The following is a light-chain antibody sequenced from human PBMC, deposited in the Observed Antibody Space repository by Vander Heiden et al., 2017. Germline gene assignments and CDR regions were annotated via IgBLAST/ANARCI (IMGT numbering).Light chain of an antibody. Sequence: EIVLTQSPATLSLSPGEGATLSCMASQSVSSYLAWYQQKPGQAPMLLIYDASNRATGIPARFSGSGSGTDFTLTISSLEPEDFAVYYCQQRSNWPPYTFGQGTKLEIK. J-gene: IGKJ2*01. CDR3: QQRSNWPPYT. CDR2: DAS. CDR1: QSVSSY. V-gene: IGKV3-11*01.